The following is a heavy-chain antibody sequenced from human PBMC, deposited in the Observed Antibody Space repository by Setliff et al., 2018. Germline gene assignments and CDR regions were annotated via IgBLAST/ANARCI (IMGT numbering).Heavy chain of an antibody. CDR1: GFTFSNYW. J-gene: IGHJ4*02. CDR3: ARRHIGVIIGYYLDY. Sequence: QPGGSLRLSCAASGFTFSNYWMSWVRQAPGKGLEWVANIKEDGSEKYYVDSVKGRFTISRDNAKNSLYLQMNSLRAEDTAVYYCARRHIGVIIGYYLDYWGQGTLVTVSS. D-gene: IGHD3-3*01. CDR2: IKEDGSEK. V-gene: IGHV3-7*03.